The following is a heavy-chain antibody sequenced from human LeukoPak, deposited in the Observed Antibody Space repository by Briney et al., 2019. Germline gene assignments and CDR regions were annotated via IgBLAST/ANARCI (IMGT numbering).Heavy chain of an antibody. Sequence: PGGSLRLSCAASGFTFSSYGMHWVRQAPGKGLEWVAVISYDGSNKYYADSVKGRFTISRDNSKNTLYLQMNSLRAEDTAVYYCAIDSSGYYYYYGMDVWGQWTTVTVSS. V-gene: IGHV3-30*03. CDR3: AIDSSGYYYYYGMDV. CDR1: GFTFSSYG. CDR2: ISYDGSNK. D-gene: IGHD3-22*01. J-gene: IGHJ6*02.